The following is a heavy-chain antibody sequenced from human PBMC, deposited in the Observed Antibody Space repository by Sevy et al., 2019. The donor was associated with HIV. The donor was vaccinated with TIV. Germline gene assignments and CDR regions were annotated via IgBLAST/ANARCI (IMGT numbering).Heavy chain of an antibody. V-gene: IGHV3-23*01. CDR2: LSFGCGKI. CDR3: AREGCTKPHDY. Sequence: GGSLRLSCAASGFSFNIYSMSWVRQTPGKGLEWVATLSFGCGKINHADSVKGRFTMSRDDSKNAVYLQMNNLRVEDTAIYYCAREGCTKPHDYWGQGTLVTVSS. D-gene: IGHD2-8*01. J-gene: IGHJ4*02. CDR1: GFSFNIYS.